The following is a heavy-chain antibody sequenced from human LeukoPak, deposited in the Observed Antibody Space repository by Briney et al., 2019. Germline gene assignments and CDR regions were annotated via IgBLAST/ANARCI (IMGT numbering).Heavy chain of an antibody. CDR3: ARDESTYYYYYYGMDV. CDR1: GFTFSSYW. Sequence: PGGSLRLSCAASGFTFSSYWMSWVRQAPGKGLEWVANIKQGGSEKYYVDSVKGRFTISRDNARNSLYLQMNSLRAEDTAVYYCARDESTYYYYYYGMDVWGQGTTVTVSS. CDR2: IKQGGSEK. J-gene: IGHJ6*02. V-gene: IGHV3-7*01.